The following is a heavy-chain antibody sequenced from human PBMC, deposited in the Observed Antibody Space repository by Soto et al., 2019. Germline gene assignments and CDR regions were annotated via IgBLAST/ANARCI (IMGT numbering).Heavy chain of an antibody. D-gene: IGHD6-19*01. CDR1: GGSISSYY. CDR3: AMTSIAVAGVFDY. Sequence: QVQLQESGPGLVKPSETLSLTCTVAGGSISSYYWSWIRQPPGKGLEWIVYIYYSGSTNYNPSLKSRVTIPVDTSKNQFSLKLSSVTAADTAVYYCAMTSIAVAGVFDYWCQGTLVTVSS. J-gene: IGHJ4*02. CDR2: IYYSGST. V-gene: IGHV4-59*01.